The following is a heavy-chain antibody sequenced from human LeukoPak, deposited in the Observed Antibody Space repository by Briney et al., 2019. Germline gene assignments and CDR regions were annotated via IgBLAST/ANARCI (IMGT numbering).Heavy chain of an antibody. J-gene: IGHJ4*02. CDR1: GGSISSGSYY. D-gene: IGHD3-22*01. V-gene: IGHV4-61*02. CDR2: IYTSGST. CDR3: ARSPLYYDSSGYYGRDY. Sequence: TSETLSPTCTVSGGSISSGSYYWSWIRQPAGKGLEWIGRIYTSGSTNYNPSLKSRVTISVDTSKNQFYLKLSSVTAADTAVYYCARSPLYYDSSGYYGRDYWGRGTLVTVSS.